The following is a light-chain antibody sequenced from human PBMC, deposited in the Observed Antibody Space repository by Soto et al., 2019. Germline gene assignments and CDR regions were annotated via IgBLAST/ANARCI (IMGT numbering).Light chain of an antibody. CDR2: DVT. Sequence: QSALTQPRSVSGSPGQSVTISCTGTTSDVGGYDYVSWYQHHPGKAPKLIIYDVTQRPSGIPDRFSGSKSGNTAPLTISGLQADDEADYHCCSYADNYFSVFGTGTKVTVL. CDR1: TSDVGGYDY. CDR3: CSYADNYFSV. J-gene: IGLJ1*01. V-gene: IGLV2-11*01.